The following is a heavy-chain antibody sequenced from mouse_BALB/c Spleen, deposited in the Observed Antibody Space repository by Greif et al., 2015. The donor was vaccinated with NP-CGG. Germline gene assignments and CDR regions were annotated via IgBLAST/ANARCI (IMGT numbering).Heavy chain of an antibody. CDR2: INPYNDGT. V-gene: IGHV1-14*01. D-gene: IGHD1-1*01. CDR1: GYTFTSYV. Sequence: EVPLQQSGPELVKPGASVKMSCKASGYTFTSYVMHWVKQKPRQGLEWIGYINPYNDGTKYSEKFEGKATLTSDKSSSTDYMELSSLTSEDAAVYYCARRDGNYMDYWGQVTTLTGSS. CDR3: ARRDGNYMDY. J-gene: IGHJ2*01.